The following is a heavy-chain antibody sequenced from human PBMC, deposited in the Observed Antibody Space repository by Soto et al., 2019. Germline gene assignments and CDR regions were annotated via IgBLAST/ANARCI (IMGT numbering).Heavy chain of an antibody. Sequence: QVQLQQSGPGLVKPSQTLSLTCAISGDSVSRNSAAWNWIRQSPSRGLEWLGRTYYTSKWYNNYAESVKSRITINPDTSKNQFSLQLNSVTPEDMAVYYCARGSHYYYAMDVWGQGTTVTVSS. CDR1: GDSVSRNSAA. CDR3: ARGSHYYYAMDV. V-gene: IGHV6-1*01. CDR2: TYYTSKWYN. J-gene: IGHJ6*02.